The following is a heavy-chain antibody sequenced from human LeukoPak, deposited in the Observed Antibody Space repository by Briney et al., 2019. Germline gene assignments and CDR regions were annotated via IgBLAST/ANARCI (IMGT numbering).Heavy chain of an antibody. CDR3: ARARHYYDTSGYYSNWFDP. D-gene: IGHD3-22*01. CDR2: IYYSGST. V-gene: IGHV4-38-2*02. Sequence: SETLSLTCTVSGYSISSGYYWGWIRQPPGKGLEWIGSIYYSGSTYYNPSLKSRVTISVDTSKNQFSLKLSSVTAADTAVYYCARARHYYDTSGYYSNWFDPWGQGTLVTVSS. CDR1: GYSISSGYY. J-gene: IGHJ5*02.